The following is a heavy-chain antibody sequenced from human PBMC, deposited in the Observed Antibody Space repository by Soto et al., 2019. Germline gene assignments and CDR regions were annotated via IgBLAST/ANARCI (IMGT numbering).Heavy chain of an antibody. CDR3: ARDDDYEANAFDY. Sequence: LRLSCAASGFTFSRYGMHWVRQAPGKGLEWVALIWNDGVRKVYVDSVKGRFTISRDNSKNTLDLQMNSLRAEDTAVYYCARDDDYEANAFDYWGPGTLVTVSS. CDR2: IWNDGVRK. CDR1: GFTFSRYG. V-gene: IGHV3-33*01. D-gene: IGHD3-22*01. J-gene: IGHJ4*02.